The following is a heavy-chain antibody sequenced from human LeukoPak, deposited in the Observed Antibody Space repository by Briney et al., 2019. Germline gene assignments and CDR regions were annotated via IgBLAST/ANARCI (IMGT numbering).Heavy chain of an antibody. V-gene: IGHV3-49*03. J-gene: IGHJ4*02. D-gene: IGHD3-22*01. CDR2: IRSKAYGGTT. Sequence: GRSLRLSCTASGFTFGDYAMSWFRQAPGKGLEWVGFIRSKAYGGTTEYAASVKGKFTISRDDSKSIAYLQMNSLKTEDTAVYYCTRDGWLEYDSSGYYHLLFDYWGQGTLVTVSS. CDR1: GFTFGDYA. CDR3: TRDGWLEYDSSGYYHLLFDY.